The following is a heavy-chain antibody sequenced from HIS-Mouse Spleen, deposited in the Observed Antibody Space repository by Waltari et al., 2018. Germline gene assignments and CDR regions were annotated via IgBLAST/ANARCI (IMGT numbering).Heavy chain of an antibody. CDR1: GGSFSGYY. CDR2: INHSGST. D-gene: IGHD3-3*01. J-gene: IGHJ4*02. V-gene: IGHV4-34*01. CDR3: ASPGDFWSGFDY. Sequence: QVQLQQWGAGLLKPSETLSLTRAVYGGSFSGYYWSWTRQPPGKGLEWIGEINHSGSTNYNPSLKSRVTISVDTSKNQFSLKLSSVTAADTAVYYCASPGDFWSGFDYWGQGTLVTVSS.